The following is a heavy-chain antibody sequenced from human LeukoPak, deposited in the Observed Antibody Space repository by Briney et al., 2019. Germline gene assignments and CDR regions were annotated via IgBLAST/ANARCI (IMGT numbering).Heavy chain of an antibody. CDR3: ARVYYYDSSGYYVGAFDI. D-gene: IGHD3-22*01. V-gene: IGHV4-59*01. Sequence: SETLSLTCTVSGGSISSYYWSWIRQPPGKGLEWIGYIYYSGSTNYNPSLKSRVTISVDTSKNQFSLKLSSVTAADTAVYYCARVYYYDSSGYYVGAFDIWGQRTMVTVSS. CDR1: GGSISSYY. J-gene: IGHJ3*02. CDR2: IYYSGST.